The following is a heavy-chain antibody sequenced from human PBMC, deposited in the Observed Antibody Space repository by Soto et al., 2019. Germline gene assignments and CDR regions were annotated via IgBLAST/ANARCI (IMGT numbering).Heavy chain of an antibody. J-gene: IGHJ4*02. D-gene: IGHD3-22*01. Sequence: GGSLRLSCAASGFTFSSYAMHWVRQAPGKGLEWVAVISYDGSNKYYADSVKGRFTISRDNSKNTLYLQMNSLRAEDTAVYYCASLYYYDSSGYYGWGQGTLVTVSS. CDR1: GFTFSSYA. CDR3: ASLYYYDSSGYYG. CDR2: ISYDGSNK. V-gene: IGHV3-30-3*01.